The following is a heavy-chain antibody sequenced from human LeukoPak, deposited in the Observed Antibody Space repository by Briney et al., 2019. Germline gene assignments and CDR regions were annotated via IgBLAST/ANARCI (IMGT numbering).Heavy chain of an antibody. CDR2: ISSSSSYI. D-gene: IGHD4-17*01. J-gene: IGHJ4*02. CDR1: GFTFSSYS. V-gene: IGHV3-21*01. Sequence: GGSLRLSCAASGFTFSSYSMNWVRQAPGKGLEWVSSISSSSSYIYYADSVKGRFTISRDNAENSLYLQMNSLRAEDTAVYYCARDRDGDYAYWGQGTLVTVSS. CDR3: ARDRDGDYAY.